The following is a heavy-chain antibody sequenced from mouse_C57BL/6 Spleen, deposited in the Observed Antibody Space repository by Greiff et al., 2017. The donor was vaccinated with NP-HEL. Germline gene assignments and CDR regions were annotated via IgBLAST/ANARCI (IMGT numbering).Heavy chain of an antibody. CDR2: ISDGGSYT. CDR3: ARDRTAQSYFDY. CDR1: GFTFSSYA. Sequence: EVQVVESGGGLVKPGGSLKLSCAASGFTFSSYAMSWVRQTPEKRLEWVATISDGGSYTYYPDNVKGRFTISRDNAKNNLYLQMSHLKSEDTAMYYCARDRTAQSYFDYWGQGTTLTVSS. V-gene: IGHV5-4*01. J-gene: IGHJ2*01. D-gene: IGHD3-2*02.